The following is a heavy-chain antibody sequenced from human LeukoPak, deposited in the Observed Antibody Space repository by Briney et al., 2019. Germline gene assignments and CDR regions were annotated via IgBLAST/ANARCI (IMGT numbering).Heavy chain of an antibody. CDR2: ISWNSGSI. D-gene: IGHD3-22*01. J-gene: IGHJ4*02. CDR1: GFTFDDYA. Sequence: GGSLRLSCAASGFTFDDYAMHWVRQGPGKGLEWVSGISWNSGSIGYADSVKGRFTISRDNAKNSLYLQMNSLRAEDTAIYYCAKRSSTSSGYFDLWGWGTLVTASS. CDR3: AKRSSTSSGYFDL. V-gene: IGHV3-9*01.